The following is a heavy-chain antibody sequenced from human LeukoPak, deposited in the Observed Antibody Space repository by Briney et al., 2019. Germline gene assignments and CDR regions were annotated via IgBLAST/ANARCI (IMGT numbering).Heavy chain of an antibody. V-gene: IGHV1-69*06. J-gene: IGHJ4*02. CDR1: GGTFSSYD. CDR2: IMPRFGKT. D-gene: IGHD2-2*01. CDR3: AGGRTNIVVVPATLRNYYFDY. Sequence: SVKVSCKASGGTFSSYDISWVRQGPGQGLELMGGIMPRFGKTNYAQKFQGRVTTTADKATSTAYMELSSLRTEDTAVYYCAGGRTNIVVVPATLRNYYFDYWGQGTLVTVSS.